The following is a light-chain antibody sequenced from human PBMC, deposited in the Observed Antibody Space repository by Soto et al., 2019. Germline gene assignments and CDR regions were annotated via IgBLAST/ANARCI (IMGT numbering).Light chain of an antibody. CDR2: GNS. CDR1: NSNIGAGYD. V-gene: IGLV1-40*01. Sequence: QSVLTQPPSVSGAPGQRVTISCTGSNSNIGAGYDVHWYQQLPGTAPKLRIYGNSNRPSGVPDRFSGSRSGTSASLAISGLQSEDEADYYCAAWDDSLNGFVFGTGTKVTVL. J-gene: IGLJ1*01. CDR3: AAWDDSLNGFV.